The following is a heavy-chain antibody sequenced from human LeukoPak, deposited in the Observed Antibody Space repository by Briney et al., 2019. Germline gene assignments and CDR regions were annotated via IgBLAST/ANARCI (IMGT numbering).Heavy chain of an antibody. CDR1: GGSISDYY. CDR2: IYYSGST. Sequence: SETLSLTCTVSGGSISDYYWSWIRQPPGKGLEWIGYIYYSGSTNYNPSLKSRVTISVDTSKNQFSLKLSSVTAADTAVYYCARVGTYGSGSYLSWLDYWGQGTLVTVSS. CDR3: ARVGTYGSGSYLSWLDY. J-gene: IGHJ4*02. V-gene: IGHV4-59*01. D-gene: IGHD3-10*01.